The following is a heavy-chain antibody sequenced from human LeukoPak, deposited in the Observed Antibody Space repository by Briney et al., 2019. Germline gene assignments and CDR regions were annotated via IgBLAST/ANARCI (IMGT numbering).Heavy chain of an antibody. CDR2: INPSGGST. D-gene: IGHD6-13*01. CDR3: ARGDPAAGAYYYYMDI. Sequence: ASVKVSCKASGYTFTSYYMHWVRQAPGQGLEWMGIINPSGGSTSYAQKFQGRVTMTRDTSTSTVYMELSSLRSEDTAVYYCARGDPAAGAYYYYMDIWGKGTTVTVSS. V-gene: IGHV1-46*01. J-gene: IGHJ6*03. CDR1: GYTFTSYY.